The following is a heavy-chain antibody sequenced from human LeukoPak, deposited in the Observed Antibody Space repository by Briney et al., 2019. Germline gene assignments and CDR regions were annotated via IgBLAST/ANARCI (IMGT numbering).Heavy chain of an antibody. CDR1: GGTFSSYA. Sequence: AASVKVSCKASGGTFSSYAISWVRQAPGQGLEWMGGIIPIFGTANYAQKFQGRVTITADESTSTAYMELSSLRSEDTAVHYCARDRDSGQSAYDAFDIWGQGTMVTVSS. CDR3: ARDRDSGQSAYDAFDI. CDR2: IIPIFGTA. V-gene: IGHV1-69*13. J-gene: IGHJ3*02. D-gene: IGHD5-12*01.